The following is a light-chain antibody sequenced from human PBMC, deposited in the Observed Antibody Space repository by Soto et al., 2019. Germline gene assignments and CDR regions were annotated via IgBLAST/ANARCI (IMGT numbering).Light chain of an antibody. CDR3: QQYNVWPLT. CDR2: VAS. Sequence: EIVMTQSPATLSVSPGERATLSCRPSRSVSSNLAWYQQKPGQTPKLLIYVASTSATGIPARFSGSGSGTEFTLTISSLQSEDFAVYYCQQYNVWPLTFGGGTKVEFK. CDR1: RSVSSN. J-gene: IGKJ4*01. V-gene: IGKV3-15*01.